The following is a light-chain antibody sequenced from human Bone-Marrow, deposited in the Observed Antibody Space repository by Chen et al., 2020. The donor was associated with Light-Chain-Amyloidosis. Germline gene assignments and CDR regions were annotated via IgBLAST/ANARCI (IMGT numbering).Light chain of an antibody. V-gene: IGLV6-57*01. Sequence: NFMLTQPHSVSESPGKTVIISCTRSSGSIATNYVQWYQQRPGSSPTTVIYEDDQRPSGVPDRFSRSIDRSANSASLSISGLKTEEEADYYCQSYQGSSQGVFGGGTKLPVL. J-gene: IGLJ3*02. CDR3: QSYQGSSQGV. CDR1: SGSIATNY. CDR2: EDD.